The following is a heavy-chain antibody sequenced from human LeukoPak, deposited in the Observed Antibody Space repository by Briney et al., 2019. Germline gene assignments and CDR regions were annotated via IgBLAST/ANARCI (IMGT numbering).Heavy chain of an antibody. V-gene: IGHV3-74*03. CDR2: VNIDGSST. D-gene: IGHD3-10*01. CDR3: AKGTYYYGSETVKS. CDR1: GFIFSNYG. J-gene: IGHJ4*02. Sequence: QPGGSLTLSCAASGFIFSNYGMHWVRQPPGKGLVWVSRVNIDGSSTTYADSVKGRFTISRDNAKNTLYLQMNSLRAEDAAVYYCAKGTYYYGSETVKSWGQGTLVTVSP.